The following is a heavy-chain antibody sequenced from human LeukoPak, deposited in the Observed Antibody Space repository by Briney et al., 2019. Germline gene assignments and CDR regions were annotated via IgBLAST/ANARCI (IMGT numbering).Heavy chain of an antibody. CDR1: GFNFITAA. CDR2: IGSSGGST. J-gene: IGHJ3*01. CDR3: VKDIQLST. V-gene: IGHV3-23*01. Sequence: PGGSLRLSCAASGFNFITAAMTWVRQAPGKGLEWVPLIGSSGGSTYYADSVKGRFTISRDNSNHTLSLQMNSLRVEDTAIYYCVKDIQLSTWGLGTMVTVSS. D-gene: IGHD5-24*01.